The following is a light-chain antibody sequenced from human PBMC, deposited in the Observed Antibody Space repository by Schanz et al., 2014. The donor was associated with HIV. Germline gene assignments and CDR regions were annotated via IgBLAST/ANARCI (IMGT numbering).Light chain of an antibody. CDR1: RSNMGTGFD. V-gene: IGLV1-40*01. CDR2: ANT. CDR3: QSFDGSLGGVL. Sequence: QSVLTQPPSVSGAPGQRVTISCTGTRSNMGTGFDVHWYQLLPGTAPKVLIFANTHRPSGVPDRFSGSKSGTSASLAITGLQAEDEGDYYCQSFDGSLGGVLFGGGTKLTVL. J-gene: IGLJ3*02.